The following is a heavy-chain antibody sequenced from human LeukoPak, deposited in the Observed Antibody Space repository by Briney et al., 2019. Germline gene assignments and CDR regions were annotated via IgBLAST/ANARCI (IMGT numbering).Heavy chain of an antibody. CDR3: AKDRSSRYDFWSGSFSHYYYYMDV. Sequence: GGSLRLSCAASGFTFSSYAMSWVRQAPGKGLEWVSAISGGSADYADSVKGRFSISIDNSKNTLYLQMNSLRAEDTAVYYCAKDRSSRYDFWSGSFSHYYYYMDVWGKGTTVTVSS. CDR1: GFTFSSYA. J-gene: IGHJ6*03. CDR2: ISGGSA. V-gene: IGHV3-23*01. D-gene: IGHD3-3*01.